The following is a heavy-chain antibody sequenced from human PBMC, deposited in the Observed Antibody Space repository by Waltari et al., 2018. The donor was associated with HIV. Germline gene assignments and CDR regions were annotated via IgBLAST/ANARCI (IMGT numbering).Heavy chain of an antibody. D-gene: IGHD3-22*01. Sequence: QVHLVQSGAELRKPGASVTVSCKASRSNFTNYGITWVRRAPGKGIGWMGWLSVYNGDKKYARKVGGRVTMTTETSTSTAYLEMGSLRLDDTAVYYGARDHYYGSSGYYPDYWGQGTLSPSPQ. V-gene: IGHV1-18*01. CDR1: RSNFTNYG. CDR2: LSVYNGDK. J-gene: IGHJ4*02. CDR3: ARDHYYGSSGYYPDY.